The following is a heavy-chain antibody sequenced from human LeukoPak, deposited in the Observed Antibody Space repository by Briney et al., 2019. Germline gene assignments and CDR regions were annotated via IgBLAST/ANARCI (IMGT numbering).Heavy chain of an antibody. CDR1: GYIFTSYY. CDR2: INPTGGST. V-gene: IGHV1-46*01. Sequence: ASVKISCKASGYIFTSYYMHWLRQAPGQGLECVGLINPTGGSTTYAQNFQGRVTMTRDTSTTTVYMEVSSLRSEDTAVYYCARAGYDSSGYYSYWGQGTLVTVSS. D-gene: IGHD3-22*01. J-gene: IGHJ4*02. CDR3: ARAGYDSSGYYSY.